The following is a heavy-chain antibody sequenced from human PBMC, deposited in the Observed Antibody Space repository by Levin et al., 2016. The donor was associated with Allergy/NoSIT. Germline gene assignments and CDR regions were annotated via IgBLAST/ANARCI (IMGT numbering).Heavy chain of an antibody. Sequence: GSLRLSCAVYGGSFSGYYWSWIRQPPGKGLEWIGEINHSGSTNYNPSLKSRVTISVDTSKNQFSLKLSSVTAADTAVYYCARGGIQLWGWRASMDVWGQGTTVTVSS. J-gene: IGHJ6*02. CDR3: ARGGIQLWGWRASMDV. V-gene: IGHV4-34*01. CDR2: INHSGST. D-gene: IGHD5-18*01. CDR1: GGSFSGYY.